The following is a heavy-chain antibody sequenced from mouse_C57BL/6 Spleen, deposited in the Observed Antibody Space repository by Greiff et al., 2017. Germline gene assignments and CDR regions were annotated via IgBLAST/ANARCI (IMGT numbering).Heavy chain of an antibody. CDR1: GFTFNTYA. CDR3: VREGSNDGYFDV. Sequence: EVQLVESGGGLVQPKGSLKLSCAASGFTFNTYAMHWVRQAPGKGLEWVARIRSKSSNYATYYADSVKDRYTISRDDSQSMLDLQMNNLKTEDTAMYYCVREGSNDGYFDVWGTGTTVTVSS. J-gene: IGHJ1*03. D-gene: IGHD2-12*01. CDR2: IRSKSSNYAT. V-gene: IGHV10-3*01.